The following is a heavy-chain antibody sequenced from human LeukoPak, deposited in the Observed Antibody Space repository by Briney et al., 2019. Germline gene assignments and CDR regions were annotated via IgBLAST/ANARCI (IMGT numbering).Heavy chain of an antibody. V-gene: IGHV3-23*01. CDR2: ISGSGGST. CDR1: GFTFSTYA. D-gene: IGHD2-15*01. Sequence: SGGSLRLSCAASGFTFSTYAMSWVRQAPGKGLEWVSAISGSGGSTYFADFVMGRFTIARDNSKSTLLLQMNSLTAEDTAVYYCAKDLCSGGTCYSGFDYWGQGTLVTVSS. CDR3: AKDLCSGGTCYSGFDY. J-gene: IGHJ4*02.